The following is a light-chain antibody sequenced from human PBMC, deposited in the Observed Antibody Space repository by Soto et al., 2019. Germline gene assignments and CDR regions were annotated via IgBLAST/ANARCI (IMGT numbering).Light chain of an antibody. Sequence: QAVVTQPPSVSGAPGQRVTISCTGSNSNIGAGYDVQWYQQLPGTAPKLLIYANSNRPSGVPDRLSGSKSGTSASLAITGLQAEDEADYYCQSYDSSLSGYVFGTGTKVTVL. V-gene: IGLV1-40*01. CDR1: NSNIGAGYD. J-gene: IGLJ1*01. CDR3: QSYDSSLSGYV. CDR2: ANS.